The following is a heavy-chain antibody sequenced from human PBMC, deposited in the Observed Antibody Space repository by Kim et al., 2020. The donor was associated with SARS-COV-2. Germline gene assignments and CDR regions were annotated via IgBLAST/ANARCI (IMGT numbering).Heavy chain of an antibody. Sequence: SETLSLTCTVSGGSISSYYWSWIRQPPGKGLEWIGYIYDRGSTNYNPSPKSRVTISVDTSKNQFSLKLSSVTAADTAVYYCARAPDVYAQFDYWGQGTL. CDR2: IYDRGST. J-gene: IGHJ4*02. CDR3: ARAPDVYAQFDY. CDR1: GGSISSYY. D-gene: IGHD2-8*01. V-gene: IGHV4-59*13.